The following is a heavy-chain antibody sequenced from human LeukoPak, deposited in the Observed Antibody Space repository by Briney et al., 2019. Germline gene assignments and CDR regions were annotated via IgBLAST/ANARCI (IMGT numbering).Heavy chain of an antibody. J-gene: IGHJ4*02. Sequence: SETLSLTCTVSGGSISSYYWSWIRQPAGKGLEWIGRIYTSGSTNHNPSLKSRVTMSVDTSKNQFSLKLSSVTAADTAVYYCARVQRRGSGILYFDYWGQGTLVTVSS. D-gene: IGHD3-10*01. V-gene: IGHV4-4*07. CDR2: IYTSGST. CDR3: ARVQRRGSGILYFDY. CDR1: GGSISSYY.